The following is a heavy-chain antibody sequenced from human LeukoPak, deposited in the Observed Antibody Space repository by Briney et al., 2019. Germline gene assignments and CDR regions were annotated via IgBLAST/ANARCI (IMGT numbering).Heavy chain of an antibody. J-gene: IGHJ4*02. V-gene: IGHV1-69*05. CDR1: GGTFSSYA. D-gene: IGHD4-17*01. CDR2: IIPIFGTA. CDR3: ASCSMTTVTREPYYFDY. Sequence: SVKVSCKASGGTFSSYAISWVRQAPGQGLEWMGGIIPIFGTANYAQKFQGRVTITTDESTSTAYMELSSLRSEDTAVYYCASCSMTTVTREPYYFDYWGQGTLVTVSS.